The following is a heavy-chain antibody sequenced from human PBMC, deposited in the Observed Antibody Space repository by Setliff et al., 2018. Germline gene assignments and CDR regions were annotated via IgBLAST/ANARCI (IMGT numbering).Heavy chain of an antibody. CDR3: ARVSGMGSPPYYYYYYGMDV. D-gene: IGHD6-25*01. Sequence: SETLSLTCTVSGGSISSSRYYWGWIRQPPGKGLEWIGSIYYSGSTYYHPSLKSRVTISVDTSKNQVSLKLSSVPAADTAVYYCARVSGMGSPPYYYYYYGMDVWGQGTTVT. V-gene: IGHV4-39*07. CDR2: IYYSGST. J-gene: IGHJ6*02. CDR1: GGSISSSRYY.